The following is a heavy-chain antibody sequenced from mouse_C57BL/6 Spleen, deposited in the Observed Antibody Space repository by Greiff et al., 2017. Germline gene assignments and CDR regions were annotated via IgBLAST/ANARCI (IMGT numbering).Heavy chain of an antibody. D-gene: IGHD3-1*01. CDR2: IHPNSGST. CDR3: ARGAREVNHFAY. V-gene: IGHV1-64*01. J-gene: IGHJ3*01. Sequence: QVQLQQPGAELVKPGASVKLSCKASGYTFTSYWMHWVKQRPGQGLEWLGMIHPNSGSTNYNEKFKSKATLTVDKSSSTAYMQLSSLTSEDSAVYYCARGAREVNHFAYWGQGTLVTVSA. CDR1: GYTFTSYW.